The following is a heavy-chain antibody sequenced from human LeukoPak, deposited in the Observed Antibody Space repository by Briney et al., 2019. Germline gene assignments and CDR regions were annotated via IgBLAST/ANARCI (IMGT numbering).Heavy chain of an antibody. D-gene: IGHD2-2*01. Sequence: SETLSLTCTVSGGSISSYYWSWIRQPPGKGLEWIGYIYYSGSTNYNPSLKSRVTISVDTSKNQFSLKLSSVTAADTAVYYCARAIVVVPAAIWFDPWGQGTLVTVCS. V-gene: IGHV4-59*01. J-gene: IGHJ5*02. CDR2: IYYSGST. CDR3: ARAIVVVPAAIWFDP. CDR1: GGSISSYY.